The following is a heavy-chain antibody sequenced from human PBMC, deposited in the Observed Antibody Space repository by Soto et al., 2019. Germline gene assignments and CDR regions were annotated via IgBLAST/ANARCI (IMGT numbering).Heavy chain of an antibody. V-gene: IGHV3-23*01. J-gene: IGHJ4*02. D-gene: IGHD4-17*01. CDR2: ITDNGGRT. CDR3: AKERATTTAFDY. Sequence: EVQLLESGGGLVQTGGSLRLSCAASGLTFSRDGMSWVRQAPGKGLEWVSLITDNGGRTYYADSVKGRFTISRDNTKNTLFLQMNSLRAEDTAVYYCAKERATTTAFDYWGQGALVTVSS. CDR1: GLTFSRDG.